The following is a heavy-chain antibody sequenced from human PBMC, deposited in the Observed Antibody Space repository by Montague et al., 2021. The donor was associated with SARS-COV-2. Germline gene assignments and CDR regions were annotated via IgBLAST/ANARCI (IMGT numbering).Heavy chain of an antibody. Sequence: SETLSLTCTVSGGSISSSSYYWGWIRQPPGKGLEWIGSIYYSGGTYYNPSLKSRITISVDTSKNQFSLKLSSVTAADTAVYYCARGVPLGYDFWSGYPEIGDFDYWGQGTLVTVSS. CDR3: ARGVPLGYDFWSGYPEIGDFDY. J-gene: IGHJ4*02. CDR1: GGSISSSSYY. V-gene: IGHV4-39*01. CDR2: IYYSGGT. D-gene: IGHD3-3*01.